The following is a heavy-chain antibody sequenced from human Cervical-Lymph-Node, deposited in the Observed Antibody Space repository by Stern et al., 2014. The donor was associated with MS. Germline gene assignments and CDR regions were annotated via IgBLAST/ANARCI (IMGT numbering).Heavy chain of an antibody. CDR3: ARDYGDYAFDY. CDR1: GYSFTANW. CDR2: IYPGGSDT. D-gene: IGHD4-17*01. J-gene: IGHJ4*02. Sequence: EQLVQSGAEVKKPGESLKISCKGSGYSFTANWIPWVGQMTGTGLEWMGIIYPGGSDTRYSPSFQGQVTISADKSISTAYLQWSSLKASDTAMYYCARDYGDYAFDYWGQGTLVTVSS. V-gene: IGHV5-51*01.